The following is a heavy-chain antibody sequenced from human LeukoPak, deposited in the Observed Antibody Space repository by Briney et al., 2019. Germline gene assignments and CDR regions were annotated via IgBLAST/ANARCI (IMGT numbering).Heavy chain of an antibody. J-gene: IGHJ4*02. CDR1: GFIFSGHA. D-gene: IGHD3-16*01. V-gene: IGHV3-23*01. CDR3: ARDNDYTYNYFDY. Sequence: AGGSLRLSCAASGFIFSGHAMSWVRQAPGKGLEWVSAISGSGGATFYADSVRGRFTISRDNSKNTLYLQMNSLRAEDTALYYCARDNDYTYNYFDYWGQGTLVTVSS. CDR2: ISGSGGAT.